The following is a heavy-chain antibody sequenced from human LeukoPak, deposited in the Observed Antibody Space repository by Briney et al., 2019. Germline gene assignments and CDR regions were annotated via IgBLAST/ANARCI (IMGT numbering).Heavy chain of an antibody. Sequence: GGSLRLSCAASGFTFSKYGLHWVRQAPNKGPEWVAFLRYDGSNQYYADSVKGRFTISRDNSKNTLYLQMNSLRAEDTAVYYCAKWITIFGVDPYGLYFDYWGQGTLVTVSS. D-gene: IGHD3-3*01. CDR1: GFTFSKYG. CDR2: LRYDGSNQ. V-gene: IGHV3-30*02. CDR3: AKWITIFGVDPYGLYFDY. J-gene: IGHJ4*02.